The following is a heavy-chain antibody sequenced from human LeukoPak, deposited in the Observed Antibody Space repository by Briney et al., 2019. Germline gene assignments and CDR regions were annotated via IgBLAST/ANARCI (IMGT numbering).Heavy chain of an antibody. CDR3: ARGHRGLGY. Sequence: SETLSLTCTVSVASINDYYWSWIRQPPGQGLEWIGYIYYTGTTNYSPSLRSRVTISVDTSKNQFSLKLTSVTAADTAVYYCARGHRGLGYWGQGTLVSVSS. CDR2: IYYTGTT. V-gene: IGHV4-59*01. CDR1: VASINDYY. J-gene: IGHJ4*02. D-gene: IGHD3-16*01.